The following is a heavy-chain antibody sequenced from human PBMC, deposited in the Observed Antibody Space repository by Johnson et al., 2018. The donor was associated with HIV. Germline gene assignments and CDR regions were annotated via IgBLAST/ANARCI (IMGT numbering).Heavy chain of an antibody. Sequence: VQLVESGGGVVQPGRSLRLSCAASGFTFSSYGMHWVRQAPGKGLEWVANIKQDGSEKYYVDSVKGRFTISRDNAKNSLYLQMNSLRAEDTAVYYCARPPGVGIVRAFDIWGQGTMVTISS. D-gene: IGHD5-12*01. V-gene: IGHV3-7*01. CDR3: ARPPGVGIVRAFDI. J-gene: IGHJ3*02. CDR2: IKQDGSEK. CDR1: GFTFSSYG.